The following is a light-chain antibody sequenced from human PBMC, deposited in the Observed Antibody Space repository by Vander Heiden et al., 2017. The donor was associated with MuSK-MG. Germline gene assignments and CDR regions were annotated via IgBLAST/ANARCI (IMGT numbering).Light chain of an antibody. CDR1: SGIHLGTYW. V-gene: IGLV5-45*03. Sequence: QAVLSQPSSLSSSPGASASLPCPLRSGIHLGTYWIYWSQQKSRRPPRYPLRYKSASDKKQGSGVPSRFSGSKYASATAGILLMAGPEAEDEAYYYSLVWHSSAVVFGGGTKLTVL. CDR2: YKSASDK. CDR3: LVWHSSAVV. J-gene: IGLJ3*02.